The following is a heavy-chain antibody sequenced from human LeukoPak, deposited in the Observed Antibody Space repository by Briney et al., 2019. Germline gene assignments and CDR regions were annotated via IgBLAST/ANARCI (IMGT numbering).Heavy chain of an antibody. Sequence: SETLSLTCTVSGGSISSSSYYWGWIRQPPGKGLEWIGSIYYSGSTYYNPSLKSRVTISVDTSKNQFSLKLSSVTAADTAVYYCARVGPYIEVHPWGQGTLVIVSS. V-gene: IGHV4-39*07. CDR1: GGSISSSSYY. CDR3: ARVGPYIEVHP. J-gene: IGHJ5*02. D-gene: IGHD5-12*01. CDR2: IYYSGST.